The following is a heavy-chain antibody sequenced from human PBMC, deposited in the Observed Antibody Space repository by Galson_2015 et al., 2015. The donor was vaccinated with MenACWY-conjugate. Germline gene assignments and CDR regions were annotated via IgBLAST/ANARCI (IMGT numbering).Heavy chain of an antibody. CDR2: IKPDGTTR. Sequence: SLRLSCAASGFTFSGYWMTWVRQAPGKGLEWVANIKPDGTTRNYLDSVKGRFSISRDNAKNSLFLLLDTLRAEDTAAYYCARDFSPHCGAGCYIDAHDIWGQGTMVTVSS. J-gene: IGHJ3*02. D-gene: IGHD2-21*01. CDR1: GFTFSGYW. V-gene: IGHV3-7*03. CDR3: ARDFSPHCGAGCYIDAHDI.